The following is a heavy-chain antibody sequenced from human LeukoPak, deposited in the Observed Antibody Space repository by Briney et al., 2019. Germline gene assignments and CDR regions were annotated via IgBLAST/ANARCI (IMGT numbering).Heavy chain of an antibody. CDR2: TSCDGSNK. Sequence: GGSLRLSSAASGFTFGSYCMQWVRQAPGKGLEWVGLTSCDGSNKYYEDSVKGRFTISRDHYKNTLYLQMNSLRPEDTAVYYCAKDRVLLWFGDLGSWGQGTLVTVSS. J-gene: IGHJ5*02. V-gene: IGHV3-30*18. CDR1: GFTFGSYC. CDR3: AKDRVLLWFGDLGS. D-gene: IGHD3-10*01.